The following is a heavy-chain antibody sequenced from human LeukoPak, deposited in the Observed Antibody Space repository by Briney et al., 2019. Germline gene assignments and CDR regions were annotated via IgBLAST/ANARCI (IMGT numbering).Heavy chain of an antibody. V-gene: IGHV3-30*02. J-gene: IGHJ5*02. Sequence: SCKASGYTFTSYYIHWVRQAPGKGLEGVAFIRYDGSNKYYADSVKGRFTISRDNSKNTLYLQMNSLRAEDTAVYYCAKGNYYDSSAYNWFDPWGQGALVTVSS. CDR3: AKGNYYDSSAYNWFDP. D-gene: IGHD3-22*01. CDR1: GYTFTSYY. CDR2: IRYDGSNK.